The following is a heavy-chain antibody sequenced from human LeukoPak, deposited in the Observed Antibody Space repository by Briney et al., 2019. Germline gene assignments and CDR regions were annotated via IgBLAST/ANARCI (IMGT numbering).Heavy chain of an antibody. CDR3: ARATYISSRASQLGY. CDR1: DGSISSYY. D-gene: IGHD6-13*01. V-gene: IGHV4-59*01. CDR2: IHSSGTT. Sequence: ASETLSLTCIVADGSISSYYWSWIRQPPGKGLEWMGYIHSSGTTNYSPSLKCRITMSLDTSKNQFSLRLRSVTAADTAMYYCARATYISSRASQLGYWGQGTLVTVSS. J-gene: IGHJ4*02.